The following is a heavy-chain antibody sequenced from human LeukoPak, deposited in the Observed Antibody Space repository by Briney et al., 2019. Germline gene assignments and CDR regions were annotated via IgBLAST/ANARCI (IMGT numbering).Heavy chain of an antibody. V-gene: IGHV3-30*03. D-gene: IGHD3-3*01. CDR3: ARVCNWYDFWSGCRFDY. Sequence: PGGSLRLSCAASGFTFSSYGMHWVRQAPGKGLEWVAVISYDGSNKYYADSVKGRFTISRDNSKNTLYLQMNSLRAEDTAVYYCARVCNWYDFWSGCRFDYWGQGTLVTVSS. CDR1: GFTFSSYG. CDR2: ISYDGSNK. J-gene: IGHJ4*02.